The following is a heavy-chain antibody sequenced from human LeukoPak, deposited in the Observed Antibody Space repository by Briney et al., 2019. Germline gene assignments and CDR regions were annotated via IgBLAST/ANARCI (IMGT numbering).Heavy chain of an antibody. D-gene: IGHD1-1*01. CDR2: IYYSGST. V-gene: IGHV4-59*01. J-gene: IGHJ5*02. CDR3: ARVGGWNDGDWFDP. CDR1: GGSISSYR. Sequence: SETLSLTCNVSGGSISSYRWSWIRQPPGKGLEWIGYIYYSGSTNYNPSLKSRVTISVDTPKNQFSLKLSSVPAADTAVYYCARVGGWNDGDWFDPWGQGTLVTVSS.